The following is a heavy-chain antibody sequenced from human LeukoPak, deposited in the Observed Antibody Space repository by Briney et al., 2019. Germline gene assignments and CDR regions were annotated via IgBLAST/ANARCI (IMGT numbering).Heavy chain of an antibody. J-gene: IGHJ4*02. Sequence: GASVKVSCKASGGTFSSYAISWVRQVPGQGLEWMGRIIPILGIANYAQKFQGRVTITADKSTSTAYMELSSLRSEDTAVYYCAQDYGDYHPFDYWGQGTLVTVSS. V-gene: IGHV1-69*04. CDR3: AQDYGDYHPFDY. D-gene: IGHD4-17*01. CDR1: GGTFSSYA. CDR2: IIPILGIA.